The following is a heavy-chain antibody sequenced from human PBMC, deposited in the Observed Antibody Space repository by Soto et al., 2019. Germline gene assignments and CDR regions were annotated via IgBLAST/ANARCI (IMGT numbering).Heavy chain of an antibody. CDR3: ARAAAVNSPFDY. J-gene: IGHJ4*02. CDR1: GFTFSNYG. Sequence: QVQLVESGGGVVQPGRSLRLSCAASGFTFSNYGMHWVRQAPGKGLEWVAVIWYDGSNKYYADSVKGRFTISRDNSKNTLYLRMDSLRAEDTAVYYCARAAAVNSPFDYWGQGTLVTVSS. CDR2: IWYDGSNK. D-gene: IGHD6-13*01. V-gene: IGHV3-33*01.